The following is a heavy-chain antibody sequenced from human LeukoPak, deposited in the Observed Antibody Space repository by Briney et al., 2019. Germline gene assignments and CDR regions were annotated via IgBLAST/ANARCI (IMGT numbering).Heavy chain of an antibody. Sequence: ASVKVSCKASGYTFTSYDINWVRQATGQGLEWMGWMNPNSGNTGYAQKFQGRVTITRNTSISTAYMELSSLRSEDTAVYYCARRYCGGDCSWYYYYYMDVWGKGTTVTVSS. V-gene: IGHV1-8*03. CDR2: MNPNSGNT. D-gene: IGHD2-21*01. CDR3: ARRYCGGDCSWYYYYYMDV. J-gene: IGHJ6*03. CDR1: GYTFTSYD.